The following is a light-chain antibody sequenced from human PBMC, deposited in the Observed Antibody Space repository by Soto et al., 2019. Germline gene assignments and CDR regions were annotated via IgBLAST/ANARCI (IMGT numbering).Light chain of an antibody. CDR1: QSISNR. V-gene: IGKV1-39*01. CDR3: QQSYSTPIT. Sequence: TQMTQSPSTLSASVRARVTITCRASQSISNRLAWYQQKPGKAPKVLIYAASNLQSGVPSRFSGSGSGTDFTLTISSLQPEDFATYYCQQSYSTPITFGQGTRLEIK. CDR2: AAS. J-gene: IGKJ5*01.